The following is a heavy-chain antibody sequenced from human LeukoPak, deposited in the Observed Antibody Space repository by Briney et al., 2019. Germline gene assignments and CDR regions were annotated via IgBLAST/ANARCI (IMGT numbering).Heavy chain of an antibody. J-gene: IGHJ4*02. CDR1: GFTFSSYG. Sequence: GGSLRLSCAASGFTFSSYGMSWVRPAPGKGLEWVSAISGSGGSTYYADSVKGRFTISRDNSKNTLYLQMNSLRAEDTAVYYCAKAAYGSESYYDPFDYWGQGTLVTVSS. CDR2: ISGSGGST. CDR3: AKAAYGSESYYDPFDY. D-gene: IGHD3-10*01. V-gene: IGHV3-23*01.